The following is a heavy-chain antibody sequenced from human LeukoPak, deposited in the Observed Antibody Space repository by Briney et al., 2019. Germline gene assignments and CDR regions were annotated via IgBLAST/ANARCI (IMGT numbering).Heavy chain of an antibody. CDR2: ISSSGSTI. J-gene: IGHJ5*02. CDR1: GFTFSSYE. D-gene: IGHD3-10*01. CDR3: ASNPTMVLGVSP. V-gene: IGHV3-48*03. Sequence: PGGSLRLSCAASGFTFSSYEMNWVRQAPGKGLEWVSYISSSGSTIYYADSVKGRFTISRDNAKNSLYLQMNSLRAEDTAVYYCASNPTMVLGVSPWGQGTLVTVSS.